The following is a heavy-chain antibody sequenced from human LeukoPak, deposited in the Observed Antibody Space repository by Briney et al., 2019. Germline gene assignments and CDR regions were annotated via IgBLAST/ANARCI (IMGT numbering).Heavy chain of an antibody. Sequence: ASVKVSCKASGGTFSSYAISWVRQAPGQGLEWMGGIIPIFGTANYAQKFQGRVTITADESTSTAYMELSSLRSEDTAVYYCAVGYGSGVTLPYYYYYGMDVWGQGTTVTVSS. CDR2: IIPIFGTA. J-gene: IGHJ6*02. CDR1: GGTFSSYA. V-gene: IGHV1-69*13. CDR3: AVGYGSGVTLPYYYYYGMDV. D-gene: IGHD3-10*01.